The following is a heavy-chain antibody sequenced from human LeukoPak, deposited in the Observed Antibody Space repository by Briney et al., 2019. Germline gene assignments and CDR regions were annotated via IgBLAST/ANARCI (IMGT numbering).Heavy chain of an antibody. V-gene: IGHV3-66*02. J-gene: IGHJ5*02. Sequence: GGSLRLSCTASGFTFNSYALGWVRQAPGKGLAWVSLIYSDGVTHYADSVKGRFTISRDISKNTVYLQMNSLRDEDTAVYFCARDRAEEKTWVEFDPWGQGTLVTVSS. CDR3: ARDRAEEKTWVEFDP. CDR1: GFTFNSYA. CDR2: IYSDGVT.